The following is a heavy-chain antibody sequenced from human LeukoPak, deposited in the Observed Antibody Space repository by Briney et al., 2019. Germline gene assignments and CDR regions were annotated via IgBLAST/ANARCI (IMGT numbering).Heavy chain of an antibody. CDR2: IYYSGTT. D-gene: IGHD4-23*01. J-gene: IGHJ5*02. CDR3: ARHGGLPAVVEGFDP. Sequence: SETLSLTCTVSGGSINSSDYYWAWIRQSPGRGLEWIVSIYYSGTTFYSVSLRSRVTISIDSSKNQISLKLRSVNVSDTAVYYCARHGGLPAVVEGFDPWGRGFLVTVSS. CDR1: GGSINSSDYY. V-gene: IGHV4-39*01.